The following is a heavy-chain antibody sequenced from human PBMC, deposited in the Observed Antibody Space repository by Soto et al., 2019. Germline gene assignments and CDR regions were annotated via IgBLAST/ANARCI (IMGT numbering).Heavy chain of an antibody. CDR2: IIPIFGTA. CDR3: ARVGEETSGYVGF. Sequence: QVLMEQSGAEVRKPGSSXKVSCKASGGTFSSSAISWVRQAPGQGLEWMGRIIPIFGTANYAQKFQGRVTITADESTSTAFMELRSLRSEDSGIYYCARVGEETSGYVGFWGQGTLVTVSS. D-gene: IGHD3-10*01. J-gene: IGHJ4*02. V-gene: IGHV1-69*01. CDR1: GGTFSSSA.